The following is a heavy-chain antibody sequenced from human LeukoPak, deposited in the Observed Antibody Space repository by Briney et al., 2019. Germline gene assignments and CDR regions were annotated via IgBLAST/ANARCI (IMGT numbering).Heavy chain of an antibody. CDR2: INHSGST. CDR3: AVCSGGSCYYFDY. Sequence: SETLPLTCAVYGGSFSGYYWSWIRQPPGKGLEWIGEINHSGSTNYNPSLKSRVTISVDTSKNQFSLKLSSVTAADTAVYYCAVCSGGSCYYFDYWGQGTLVTVSS. J-gene: IGHJ4*02. CDR1: GGSFSGYY. V-gene: IGHV4-34*01. D-gene: IGHD2-15*01.